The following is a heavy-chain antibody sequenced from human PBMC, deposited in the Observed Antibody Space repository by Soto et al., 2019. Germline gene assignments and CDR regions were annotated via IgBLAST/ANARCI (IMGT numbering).Heavy chain of an antibody. CDR3: ARGNLDWLLPFDY. D-gene: IGHD3-9*01. V-gene: IGHV3-66*01. CDR2: IYSGGST. Sequence: EVQLVESGGGLVQPGGSLRLSCAASGFTVSSNYMSWVRQAPGKGLEWVSVIYSGGSTYYADSVKGRFTISRDNSKNTLYLQMNSLRAEDTAVYYCARGNLDWLLPFDYWGQGTLVTVSS. J-gene: IGHJ4*02. CDR1: GFTVSSNY.